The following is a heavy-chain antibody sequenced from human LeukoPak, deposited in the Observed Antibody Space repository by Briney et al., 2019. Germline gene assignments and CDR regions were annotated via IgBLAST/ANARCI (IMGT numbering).Heavy chain of an antibody. J-gene: IGHJ4*02. CDR3: VKPRGGYYFDY. D-gene: IGHD3-3*01. V-gene: IGHV3-66*04. CDR2: IYSGGST. Sequence: GGSLRLSCAASGFTVSSNYMSWVRQAPGKGLEWVSVIYSGGSTYYADSVKGRFTISRDNSKNTLYLQMNSLRAEDTAVYYCVKPRGGYYFDYWGQGTLVTVSS. CDR1: GFTVSSNY.